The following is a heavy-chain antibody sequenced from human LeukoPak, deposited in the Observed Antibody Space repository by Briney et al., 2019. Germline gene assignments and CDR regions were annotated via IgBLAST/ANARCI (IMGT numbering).Heavy chain of an antibody. CDR3: ARQVVTASYNLFDP. J-gene: IGHJ5*02. D-gene: IGHD2-21*02. Sequence: PSETLSPTCAVYGGSFSGYYWSWIRQPPGKGLEWIGYIYYSGGTDYNPSLKSRVTISVDTSKNQFSLKLSSVTAADTALYYCARQVVTASYNLFDPWGRGTLVTVSS. CDR1: GGSFSGYY. CDR2: IYYSGGT. V-gene: IGHV4-59*01.